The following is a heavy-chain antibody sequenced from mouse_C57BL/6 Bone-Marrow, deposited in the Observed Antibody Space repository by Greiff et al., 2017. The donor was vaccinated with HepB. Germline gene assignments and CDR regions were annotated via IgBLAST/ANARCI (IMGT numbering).Heavy chain of an antibody. V-gene: IGHV5-15*01. CDR2: ISNLAYSI. D-gene: IGHD1-1*02. CDR3: ASPYGSYPAWFAY. CDR1: GFTFSDYG. J-gene: IGHJ3*01. Sequence: EVQRVESGGGLVQPRGPLTLPCAASGFTFSDYGMSWVRQAPRKGPEWVAFISNLAYSIYYADTVTGRFTISRENAKNTLYLEMRSLRSEDTAMYYCASPYGSYPAWFAYWGQGTLVTVSA.